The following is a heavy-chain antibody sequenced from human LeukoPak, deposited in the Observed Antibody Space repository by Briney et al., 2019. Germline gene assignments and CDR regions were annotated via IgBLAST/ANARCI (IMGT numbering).Heavy chain of an antibody. CDR1: GFIFGDFY. V-gene: IGHV3-11*01. CDR2: ITSSGDSI. J-gene: IGHJ4*02. CDR3: ARDPEYSDK. Sequence: NPGGSLRLSCVGSGFIFGDFYMNWIRQAPGKGLEWISFITSSGDSIYYADSVKGRFTVFRDNAKNSLYLQMNSLRAEDTAVYFCARDPEYSDKWGQGTLVSVSS. D-gene: IGHD1-1*01.